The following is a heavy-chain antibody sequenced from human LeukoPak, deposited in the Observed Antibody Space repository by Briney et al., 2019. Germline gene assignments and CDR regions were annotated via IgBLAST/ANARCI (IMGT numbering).Heavy chain of an antibody. Sequence: PGGSLRLSCAASGFTFSSYAMSWVRQAPGKGLEWVSAISGSGGSTYYADSVKGRFTISRDNSKNTLYLQMNSLRAEDTAVYYCAEGPYYYDSNGFDYWGQGTLVTVSS. D-gene: IGHD3-22*01. CDR3: AEGPYYYDSNGFDY. V-gene: IGHV3-23*01. J-gene: IGHJ4*02. CDR2: ISGSGGST. CDR1: GFTFSSYA.